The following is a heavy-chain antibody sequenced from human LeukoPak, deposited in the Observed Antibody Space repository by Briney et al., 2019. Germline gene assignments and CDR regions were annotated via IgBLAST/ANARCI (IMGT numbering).Heavy chain of an antibody. V-gene: IGHV4-59*08. D-gene: IGHD5-18*01. CDR2: IYYSGST. CDR1: GGSISSYY. Sequence: SETLSLTCTVSGGSISSYYWSWLRQPPGKGLEWIGYIYYSGSTNYNPPLKSRVTISVDTSKNQFSLKLSAVTAADTAVYYWARRGNSYGYYDYWGQGTLVTVSA. CDR3: ARRGNSYGYYDY. J-gene: IGHJ4*02.